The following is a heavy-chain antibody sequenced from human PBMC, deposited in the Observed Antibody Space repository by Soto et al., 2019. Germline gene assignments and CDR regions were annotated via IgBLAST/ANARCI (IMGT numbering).Heavy chain of an antibody. D-gene: IGHD3-22*01. Sequence: PSETLSLTCTVSGGSISSYYWSWIRQPPGKGLEWIGYIYYSGSTNYNPSLKSRVTISVDTSKNQFSLKLSSVTAADTAVYYCARGAYPSNYDSSGYYSAFLLAYWGQGTLVIVSS. V-gene: IGHV4-59*12. J-gene: IGHJ4*02. CDR2: IYYSGST. CDR1: GGSISSYY. CDR3: ARGAYPSNYDSSGYYSAFLLAY.